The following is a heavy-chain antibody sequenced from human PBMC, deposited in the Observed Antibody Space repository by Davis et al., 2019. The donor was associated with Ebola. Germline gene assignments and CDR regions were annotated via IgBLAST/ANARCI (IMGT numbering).Heavy chain of an antibody. Sequence: AASVKVFCKASGNTPSNTAISWVRQAPGQGLEWMGGIIPIIGIVNYAQKFQGRVTINTDKDTKPDYIELSSLRAEDTAVYFCARDFYDSTDYPSRYFDLWGRGTLVTVSS. V-gene: IGHV1-69*10. D-gene: IGHD3-22*01. CDR3: ARDFYDSTDYPSRYFDL. CDR1: GNTPSNTA. J-gene: IGHJ2*01. CDR2: IIPIIGIV.